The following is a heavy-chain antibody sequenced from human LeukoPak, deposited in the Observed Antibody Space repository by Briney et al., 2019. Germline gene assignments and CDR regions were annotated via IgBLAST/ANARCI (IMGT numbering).Heavy chain of an antibody. CDR2: INWNGGST. CDR3: ARTVGYGDYHWFDP. V-gene: IGHV3-20*04. CDR1: GFTFDDYT. D-gene: IGHD4-17*01. Sequence: GGSLRLSCAASGFTFDDYTMHWVRQAPGKGLEWVSGINWNGGSTGYADSVKGRVTISRDNSKNTLYLQMNSLRAEDTAVYYCARTVGYGDYHWFDPWGQGTLVTVSS. J-gene: IGHJ5*02.